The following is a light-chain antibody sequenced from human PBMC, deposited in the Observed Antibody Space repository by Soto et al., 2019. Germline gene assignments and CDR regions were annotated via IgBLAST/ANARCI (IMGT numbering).Light chain of an antibody. Sequence: QSALTQPASVSGSPGQSITVSCTGTTNDVGGYNFVSWYQQTPGKAPKLMIYEVSNRPAGVSTRFSGSKSGNRASLTISGLQAEDEADYYCSSYTSGSVVFGGGTKLTVL. V-gene: IGLV2-14*01. J-gene: IGLJ2*01. CDR1: TNDVGGYNF. CDR3: SSYTSGSVV. CDR2: EVS.